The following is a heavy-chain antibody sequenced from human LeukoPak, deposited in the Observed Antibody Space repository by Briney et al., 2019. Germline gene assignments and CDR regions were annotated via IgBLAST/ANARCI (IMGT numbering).Heavy chain of an antibody. D-gene: IGHD1-26*01. CDR1: GFTFSSYA. J-gene: IGHJ4*02. V-gene: IGHV3-23*01. CDR2: ISGSDGGT. Sequence: PGGSLRLSCAASGFTFSSYAMSWVRQAPGKGLEWVSAISGSDGGTYYADSVKGRFTISRDNSKNTLYLQVNSLRAEDTAVYYCAKGGKWDVTPFDCWGQGTLVTVSS. CDR3: AKGGKWDVTPFDC.